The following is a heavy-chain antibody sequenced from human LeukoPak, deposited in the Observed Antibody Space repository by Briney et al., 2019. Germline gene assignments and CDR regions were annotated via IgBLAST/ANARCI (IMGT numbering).Heavy chain of an antibody. V-gene: IGHV3-21*01. J-gene: IGHJ5*02. Sequence: GGSLRLSCAASGFTFSSYSMNWVRQAPGKGLEWVSSISTSSSYINYADSVKGRFTISRDNAKNSLYLQMNSLRAEDTAVYYCARGSSNIAARNNWFDPWGQGTLVTVSS. D-gene: IGHD6-6*01. CDR2: ISTSSSYI. CDR1: GFTFSSYS. CDR3: ARGSSNIAARNNWFDP.